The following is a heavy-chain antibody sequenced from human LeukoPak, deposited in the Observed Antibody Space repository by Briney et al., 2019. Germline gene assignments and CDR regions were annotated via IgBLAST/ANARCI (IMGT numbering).Heavy chain of an antibody. D-gene: IGHD6-13*01. CDR3: AKRGSSSFDY. J-gene: IGHJ4*02. CDR1: GGSFSGYY. V-gene: IGHV4-34*01. Sequence: SETLSLTCAVYGGSFSGYYWSWIRQPPGKGLEWIGEINHSGSTNYNPSLKSRVTISVDTSKNQFSLKLSSVTAADTAVYYCAKRGSSSFDYWGQGTLVNVSS. CDR2: INHSGST.